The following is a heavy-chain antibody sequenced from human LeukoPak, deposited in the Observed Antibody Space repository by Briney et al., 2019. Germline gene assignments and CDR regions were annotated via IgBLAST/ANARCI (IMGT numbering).Heavy chain of an antibody. Sequence: GGSLRLSCAASGFTFSSYSMNWVRQAPGKGLEWVSYISSSSSTIYYAGSVKGRFTISRDNAKNSLYLQMNSLRDEDTAVYYCARWSYGPEEGYYYYGMDVWGQGTTVTVSS. V-gene: IGHV3-48*02. CDR3: ARWSYGPEEGYYYYGMDV. D-gene: IGHD5-18*01. CDR1: GFTFSSYS. J-gene: IGHJ6*02. CDR2: ISSSSSTI.